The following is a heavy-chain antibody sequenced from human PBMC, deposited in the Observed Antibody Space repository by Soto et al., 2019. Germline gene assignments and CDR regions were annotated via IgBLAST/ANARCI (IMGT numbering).Heavy chain of an antibody. J-gene: IGHJ6*01. D-gene: IGHD2-2*01. CDR3: ARARYIVVVPAAFYYYGMDV. V-gene: IGHV4-4*02. CDR1: GGSISSSNW. Sequence: QVQLQESGPGLVKPSGTLSLTCAVSGGSISSSNWWRWFRQPPGKGLEWIGEIYHSGSTNYNPSHRSRVTLSVDKSKNQFSLKLSSVTAADTAVYYCARARYIVVVPAAFYYYGMDVWGQGTTVTVSS. CDR2: IYHSGST.